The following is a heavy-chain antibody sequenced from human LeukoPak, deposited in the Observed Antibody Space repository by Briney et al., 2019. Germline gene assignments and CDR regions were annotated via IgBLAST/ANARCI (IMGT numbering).Heavy chain of an antibody. V-gene: IGHV3-30-3*01. Sequence: PGGSLRLSCAASGFTFSNYAMHWVRQAPGKGLEWVAVISYGGSNKYYADSVKGRFTISRDNSKNTLYLQMNSLRAEDTAVYYCARSLHITLIAYFDYWGQGTLVTVSS. CDR3: ARSLHITLIAYFDY. J-gene: IGHJ4*02. CDR1: GFTFSNYA. CDR2: ISYGGSNK. D-gene: IGHD3-22*01.